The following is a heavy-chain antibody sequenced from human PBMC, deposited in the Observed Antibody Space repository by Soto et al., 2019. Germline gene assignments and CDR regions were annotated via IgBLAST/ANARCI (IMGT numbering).Heavy chain of an antibody. CDR3: ARSNSEGYCSGGSCSEFDY. V-gene: IGHV3-30-3*01. D-gene: IGHD2-15*01. CDR2: ISYDGSNK. Sequence: PGGSLRLSCAASGFAFSSYAMHRVRPAPGKGLEWVAVISYDGSNKYYADSVKGRFTISRDNSKNTLYLQMNSLRAEDTAVYYCARSNSEGYCSGGSCSEFDYWGQGTLVTVSS. CDR1: GFAFSSYA. J-gene: IGHJ4*02.